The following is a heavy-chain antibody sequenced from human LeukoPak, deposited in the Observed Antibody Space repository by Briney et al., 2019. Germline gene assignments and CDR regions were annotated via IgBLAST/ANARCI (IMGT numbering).Heavy chain of an antibody. CDR3: ARGAARLTRDDAFDI. V-gene: IGHV3-23*01. CDR2: LSGSGSTT. J-gene: IGHJ3*02. Sequence: GGSLRLSCAASGFTFSSYAVSWVRQAPGKGLEWVSALSGSGSTTYYADSVKGRFTISRDNSKNTLYLQMNSLRAEDTAVYYCARGAARLTRDDAFDIWGQGTMVTVSS. D-gene: IGHD1-26*01. CDR1: GFTFSSYA.